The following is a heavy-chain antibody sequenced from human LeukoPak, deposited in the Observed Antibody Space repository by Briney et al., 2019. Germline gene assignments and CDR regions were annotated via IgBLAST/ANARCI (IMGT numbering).Heavy chain of an antibody. CDR1: GGSISSTNYY. V-gene: IGHV4-39*07. CDR3: ARRLRYYYGSGTKGQFDY. CDR2: INHSGST. D-gene: IGHD3-10*01. Sequence: SETLSLTCTVSGGSISSTNYYWGWIRQPPGKGLEWIGEINHSGSTNYNPSLKSRVTISVDTSKNQFSLKLSSVTAADTAVYYCARRLRYYYGSGTKGQFDYWGQGTLVTVSS. J-gene: IGHJ4*02.